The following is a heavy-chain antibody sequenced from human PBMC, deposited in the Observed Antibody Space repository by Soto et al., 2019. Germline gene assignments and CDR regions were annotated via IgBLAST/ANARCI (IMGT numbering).Heavy chain of an antibody. V-gene: IGHV3-7*01. J-gene: IGHJ5*02. CDR1: GFTFSSYW. CDR3: AGLVIITITKANWFDP. CDR2: IKQDGSEK. Sequence: EVQLVESGGGLVQPGGSLRLSCAASGFTFSSYWMSWVRQAPGKGLEWVANIKQDGSEKYYVDSVKGRFTISRDNAKNSLYLQMNRLRAEYTAVYYCAGLVIITITKANWFDPWGQGTLVTVSS. D-gene: IGHD3-9*01.